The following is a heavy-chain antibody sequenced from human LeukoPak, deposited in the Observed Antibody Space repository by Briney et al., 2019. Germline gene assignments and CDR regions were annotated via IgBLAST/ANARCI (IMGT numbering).Heavy chain of an antibody. CDR3: ARGVRYSGSPTWIDP. D-gene: IGHD1-26*01. Sequence: SSVKVSCKASGGTFSSYAISWVRQAPGQGLEWMGGIIPIFGTANYAQKFQGRVTITTDESTSTAYMELSSLRSEDTAVYYCARGVRYSGSPTWIDPWGQGTLVTVSS. CDR2: IIPIFGTA. J-gene: IGHJ5*02. CDR1: GGTFSSYA. V-gene: IGHV1-69*05.